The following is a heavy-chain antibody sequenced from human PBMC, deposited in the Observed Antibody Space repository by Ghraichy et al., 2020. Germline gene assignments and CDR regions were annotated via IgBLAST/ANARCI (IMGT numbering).Heavy chain of an antibody. V-gene: IGHV3-21*01. J-gene: IGHJ5*02. CDR1: GFTFSSYS. Sequence: GSLRLSCAASGFTFSSYSMNWVRQAPGKGLEWVSSISSSSSYIYYADSVKGRFTISRDNAKNSLYLQMNSLRAEDTAVYYCARDYTAATNWFDPWGQGTLVTVSS. CDR2: ISSSSSYI. D-gene: IGHD5-18*01. CDR3: ARDYTAATNWFDP.